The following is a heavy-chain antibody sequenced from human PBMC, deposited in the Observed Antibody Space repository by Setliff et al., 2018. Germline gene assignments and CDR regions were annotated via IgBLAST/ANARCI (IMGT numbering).Heavy chain of an antibody. CDR3: AKKLPGVRYFDY. Sequence: GGSLRLSCAASGFTFNVYAMSWVRQAPGKGPEWVSAISASGTTTYYADSVKGRFTISRDNSKNTLYLQMNSLRAEDTAVYYCAKKLPGVRYFDYCGQGTLVTVSS. D-gene: IGHD1-7*01. J-gene: IGHJ4*02. CDR2: ISASGTTT. CDR1: GFTFNVYA. V-gene: IGHV3-23*01.